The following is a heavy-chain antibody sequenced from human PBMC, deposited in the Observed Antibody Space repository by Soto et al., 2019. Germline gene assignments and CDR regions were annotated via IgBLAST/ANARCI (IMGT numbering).Heavy chain of an antibody. CDR3: ARRRTERHNWFDP. CDR1: GASSTSYY. D-gene: IGHD1-1*01. CDR2: IYYGEKT. V-gene: IGHV4-59*01. Sequence: SETLSLTCTVSGASSTSYYWSWIRQPPGKGLEWIGYIYYGEKTNYNPSLKNRVTISRDTSKNQVFLRLTSVTAADTAVYYCARRRTERHNWFDPWGQGTLVTVSS. J-gene: IGHJ5*02.